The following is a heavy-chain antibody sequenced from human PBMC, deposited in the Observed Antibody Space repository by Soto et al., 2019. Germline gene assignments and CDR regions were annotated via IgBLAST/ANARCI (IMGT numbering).Heavy chain of an antibody. CDR1: GGSISSSSYY. CDR3: AKGATYYWFDP. CDR2: IYYSGST. J-gene: IGHJ5*02. V-gene: IGHV4-39*01. D-gene: IGHD3-10*01. Sequence: PSETLSLTCTVSGGSISSSSYYWGWIRQPPGKGLEWIGSIYYSGSTYYNPSLKSRVTISVDTSKNQFSLKLSSVTAADTAVYYCAKGATYYWFDPWGPGTLVTLSS.